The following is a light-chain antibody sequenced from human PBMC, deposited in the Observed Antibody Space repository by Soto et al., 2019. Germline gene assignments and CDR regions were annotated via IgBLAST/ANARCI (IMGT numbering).Light chain of an antibody. V-gene: IGKV1-5*01. CDR2: DAY. J-gene: IGKJ4*01. CDR1: QSMRSL. CDR3: QQYASYSPLS. Sequence: SHLLQTTTILSASVGDRVTITCRVSQSMRSLLAWYQQKPGKAPKLLIYDAYSLESGVPSMFSGRRSGTEFTLTIAGLQPEDFATYYCQQYASYSPLSLGGGTKVDIK.